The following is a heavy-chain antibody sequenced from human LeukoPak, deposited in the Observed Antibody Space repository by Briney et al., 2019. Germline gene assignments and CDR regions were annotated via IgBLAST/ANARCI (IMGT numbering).Heavy chain of an antibody. D-gene: IGHD3-22*01. CDR1: GGSISSYY. CDR3: AGDYYDSSGFYWFDP. Sequence: KTSETLSLTCTVSGGSISSYYWSWIRQPPGKGLEWIGYIYYSGSTNYNPSLKSRVTISVDTSKNQFSLKLSSVTAADTAVYYCAGDYYDSSGFYWFDPWGQGTLVTVSS. V-gene: IGHV4-59*01. CDR2: IYYSGST. J-gene: IGHJ5*02.